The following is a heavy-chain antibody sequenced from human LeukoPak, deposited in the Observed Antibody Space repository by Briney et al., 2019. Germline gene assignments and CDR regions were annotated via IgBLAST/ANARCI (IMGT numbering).Heavy chain of an antibody. CDR1: GFTVSSNY. V-gene: IGHV3-66*01. CDR3: ATSGIAVAGTDDAFDI. CDR2: IYSGGST. D-gene: IGHD6-19*01. J-gene: IGHJ3*02. Sequence: PGGSLRLSCAASGFTVSSNYMSWVRQAPGKGLEWVSVIYSGGSTYYADSVKGRFTISRDNSKNTLYLQMNSLRAEDTAVHYCATSGIAVAGTDDAFDIWGQGTMVTVSS.